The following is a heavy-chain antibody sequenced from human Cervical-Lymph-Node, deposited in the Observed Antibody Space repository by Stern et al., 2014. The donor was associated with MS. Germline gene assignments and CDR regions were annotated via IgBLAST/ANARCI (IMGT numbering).Heavy chain of an antibody. CDR2: IIPVLVTP. CDR1: GDTSNTDA. V-gene: IGHV1-69*01. D-gene: IGHD1-14*01. Sequence: QVQLVQSGAEVQKPGSSVKVSCKASGDTSNTDAIHWVRQAPGQGLEWMGGIIPVLVTPGYTQRFKGRVSIAADESAATDYMELSSLRSDDTAVYYCARGASSAAWYKHAVDVWGQGTTVTVSS. J-gene: IGHJ6*02. CDR3: ARGASSAAWYKHAVDV.